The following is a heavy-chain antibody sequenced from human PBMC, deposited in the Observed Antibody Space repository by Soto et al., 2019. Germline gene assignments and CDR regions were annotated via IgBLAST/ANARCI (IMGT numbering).Heavy chain of an antibody. V-gene: IGHV4-34*01. CDR3: ARSGRIAARLYYYYYGMDV. D-gene: IGHD6-6*01. CDR1: VGSFSGYY. J-gene: IGHJ6*02. CDR2: INHSGST. Sequence: PSETLSLTCAVYVGSFSGYYWSWIRQPPWKWLEWSGEINHSGSTNYNPSLKSRVTISVDTSKNQFSLKLSSVTAADTAVYYCARSGRIAARLYYYYYGMDVWGQGTTVTVSS.